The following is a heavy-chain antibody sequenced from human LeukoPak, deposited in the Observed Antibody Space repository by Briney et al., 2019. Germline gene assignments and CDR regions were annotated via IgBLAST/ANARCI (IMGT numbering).Heavy chain of an antibody. D-gene: IGHD3-10*01. CDR3: ARGSFLARGDAFDI. CDR2: IYYSGST. J-gene: IGHJ3*02. CDR1: GGSISSYY. Sequence: SETLSLTCTVSGGSISSYYWSWIRQPPGKGLEWIGYIYYSGSTNYNPSLKSRATISVDTSKNQFSLKLSSVTAADTAVYYCARGSFLARGDAFDIWGQGTMVTVSS. V-gene: IGHV4-59*01.